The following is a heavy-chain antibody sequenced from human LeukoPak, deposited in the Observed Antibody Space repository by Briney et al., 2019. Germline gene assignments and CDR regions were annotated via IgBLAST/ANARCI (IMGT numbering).Heavy chain of an antibody. CDR2: INWNGGST. D-gene: IGHD2-21*01. CDR3: ARDAHFGGVFDI. CDR1: GFTFSSYR. Sequence: PGGSLRLSCAASGFTFSSYRMHWVRQAPGKGLEWVSGINWNGGSTGYVDSVKGRFAISRDNAKNSLYLQMNSLRGEDTALYYCARDAHFGGVFDIWGQGTMVTVSS. V-gene: IGHV3-20*04. J-gene: IGHJ3*02.